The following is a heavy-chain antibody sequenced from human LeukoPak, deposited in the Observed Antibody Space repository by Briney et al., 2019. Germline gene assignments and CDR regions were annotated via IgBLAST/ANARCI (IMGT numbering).Heavy chain of an antibody. D-gene: IGHD6-19*01. V-gene: IGHV6-1*01. CDR1: GDSVSSNSAA. CDR2: TSYRSKWYN. CDR3: ARQPARGSGWYEYYYYMDV. J-gene: IGHJ6*03. Sequence: SQTLSLTCAISGDSVSSNSAAWNWIRQSPSRGLEWLGRTSYRSKWYNDYAVSVKSRITINPDTSKNQFSLKLSSVTAADTAVYYCARQPARGSGWYEYYYYMDVWGKGTTVTVSS.